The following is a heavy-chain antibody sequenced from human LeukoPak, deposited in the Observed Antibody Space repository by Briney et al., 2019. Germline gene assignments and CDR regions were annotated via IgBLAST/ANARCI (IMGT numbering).Heavy chain of an antibody. CDR3: ARSVGAATPLTFDY. J-gene: IGHJ4*02. CDR2: ISAYNGTT. Sequence: ASVKGSSKAPGDTFSGTYMHWVRHAPREKLVWVGWISAYNGTTNYAHKLLGRVTMTTDTSTSTAYMELRSLRSDDAAVYYCARSVGAATPLTFDYWGQGTLVTVSS. V-gene: IGHV1-18*04. D-gene: IGHD2-15*01. CDR1: GDTFSGTY.